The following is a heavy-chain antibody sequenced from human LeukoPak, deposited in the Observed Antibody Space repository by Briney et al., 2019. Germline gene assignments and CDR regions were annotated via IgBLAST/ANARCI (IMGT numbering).Heavy chain of an antibody. CDR3: ASGLGNFDY. CDR2: ISSSGSTI. CDR1: GFPFSSYE. D-gene: IGHD5-12*01. J-gene: IGHJ4*02. V-gene: IGHV3-48*03. Sequence: GGSLSLSFAASGFPFSSYEMNWVRQAPGKGLEWVSYISSSGSTIYYADSVKGRFTISRDNAKNSLYLQMNSLRAEDTAVYYCASGLGNFDYWGQGTLVTVSS.